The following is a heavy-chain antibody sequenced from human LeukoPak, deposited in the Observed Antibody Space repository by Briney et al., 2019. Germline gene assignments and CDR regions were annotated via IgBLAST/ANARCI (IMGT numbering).Heavy chain of an antibody. CDR2: ISGSGGST. CDR1: GFTFSSYA. V-gene: IGHV3-23*01. J-gene: IGHJ4*02. Sequence: PGGSLRLSCAATGFTFSSYAMSWVRQAPGKGLEWVSAISGSGGSTYYADSVKGRFTISRDNSKNTLYLQMNSLRAEDTAVYYCAKVALEYDFWSGYLEYYFDYWGQGTLVTVSS. D-gene: IGHD3-3*01. CDR3: AKVALEYDFWSGYLEYYFDY.